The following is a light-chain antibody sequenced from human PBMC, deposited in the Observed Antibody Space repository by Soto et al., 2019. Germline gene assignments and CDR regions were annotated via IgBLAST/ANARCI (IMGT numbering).Light chain of an antibody. CDR3: QQYNNWPPLLT. CDR2: GAS. J-gene: IGKJ4*01. V-gene: IGKV3-15*01. CDR1: QSVSNS. Sequence: EIVMTQSPATLSVSPGERATLSCRASQSVSNSLAWYQQKPGQAPRLLIYGASTRATGIPARFSGSGSGTEFTLTISSLQSEDFAVYYCQQYNNWPPLLTFGGGTKVEIK.